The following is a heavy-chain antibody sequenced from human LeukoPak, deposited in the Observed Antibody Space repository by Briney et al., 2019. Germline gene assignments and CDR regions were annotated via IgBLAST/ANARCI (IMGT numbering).Heavy chain of an antibody. J-gene: IGHJ4*02. V-gene: IGHV1-69*01. D-gene: IGHD5-18*01. CDR3: ARLHVDTAMVALEYYFDY. CDR2: IIPIFGTA. CDR1: GGTFSSYA. Sequence: SVKVSCKASGGTFSSYAIRWVRQAPGQGLEWMGGIIPIFGTANYAQKFQGRVTITADESTSTAYMELSSLRSEDTAVYYCARLHVDTAMVALEYYFDYWGQGTLVTVSS.